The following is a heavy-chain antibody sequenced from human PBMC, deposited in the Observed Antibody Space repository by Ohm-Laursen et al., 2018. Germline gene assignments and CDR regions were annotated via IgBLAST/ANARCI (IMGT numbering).Heavy chain of an antibody. D-gene: IGHD6-19*01. Sequence: SLRLSCAAPGFTVSSNYMSWVRQAPGKGLEWVSVIYSGGSTYYADSVKGRFTISRDNSKNTVYLQMNSLRAEDTAVYYCARDRGRLTRSSGWDYWGQGTLVTVSS. CDR3: ARDRGRLTRSSGWDY. V-gene: IGHV3-53*01. J-gene: IGHJ4*02. CDR1: GFTVSSNY. CDR2: IYSGGST.